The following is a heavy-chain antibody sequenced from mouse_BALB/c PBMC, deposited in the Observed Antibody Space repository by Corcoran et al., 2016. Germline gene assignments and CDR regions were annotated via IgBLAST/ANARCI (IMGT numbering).Heavy chain of an antibody. CDR2: IYPYNDDT. Sequence: EVQLQQSGPELVKPGASVKMSCKASGYTFTSYVMHWVRQKPGQGLEWIGYIYPYNDDTKYNEEFKGKATLTSDKSSSTAYMELRSLTSEDSAVYYCAREVPGGYPVDYWGQGTTLTVSS. V-gene: IGHV1S136*01. D-gene: IGHD2-2*01. CDR1: GYTFTSYV. J-gene: IGHJ2*01. CDR3: AREVPGGYPVDY.